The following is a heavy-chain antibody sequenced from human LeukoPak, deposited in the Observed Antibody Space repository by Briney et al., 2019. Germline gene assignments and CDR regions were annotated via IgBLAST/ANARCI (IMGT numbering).Heavy chain of an antibody. CDR3: VREEGGTLYY. J-gene: IGHJ4*02. CDR1: GFTFSSYG. CDR2: IYYSGTT. V-gene: IGHV4-59*12. Sequence: GSLRLSCAASGFTFSSYGMHWVRQPPGRGLEWIGNIYYSGTTYSNPSLRSRVSMSVDTSKNQFSLKLNSVTPADTAVYYCVREEGGTLYYWGQGTLVTVSS. D-gene: IGHD2-15*01.